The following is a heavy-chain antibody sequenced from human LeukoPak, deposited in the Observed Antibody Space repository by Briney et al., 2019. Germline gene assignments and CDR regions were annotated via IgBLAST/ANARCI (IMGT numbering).Heavy chain of an antibody. D-gene: IGHD1-26*01. CDR3: ARTGIVGAHAFDI. CDR2: IYTSGST. V-gene: IGHV4-61*02. Sequence: SETLSLTCTVSGGSISSGSYYWSWIRQPAGKGREWIWRIYTSGSTNYNPSLKSRVTISVDTSKNQFSLKLSSVTAADTAVYYCARTGIVGAHAFDIWGQGTMVTVPS. J-gene: IGHJ3*02. CDR1: GGSISSGSYY.